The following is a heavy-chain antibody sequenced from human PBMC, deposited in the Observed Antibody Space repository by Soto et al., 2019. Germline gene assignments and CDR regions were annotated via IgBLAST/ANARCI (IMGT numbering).Heavy chain of an antibody. Sequence: GGSLRLSCAASGFTFSSYWMSWVRQAPGKGLEWVANIKQDGSEKYYVDSVKGRFTISRDNAKNSLYLQMNSLRAEDTAVYYCARCNRSPYYYYYYMDVWGKGTTVTVSS. D-gene: IGHD3-16*02. CDR1: GFTFSSYW. CDR2: IKQDGSEK. J-gene: IGHJ6*03. CDR3: ARCNRSPYYYYYYMDV. V-gene: IGHV3-7*01.